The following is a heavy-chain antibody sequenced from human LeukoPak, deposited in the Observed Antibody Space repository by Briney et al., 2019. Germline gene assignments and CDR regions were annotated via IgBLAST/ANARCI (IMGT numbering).Heavy chain of an antibody. CDR3: ARTGRCSSTSCYSRGSSVPKY. CDR2: IYYSGST. CDR1: GGSISSSSYY. Sequence: SETLSLTCTVSGGSISSSSYYWGWIRQPPGKGLEWIGSIYYSGSTYYNPSLKSRVTISVDTSKNQFSLKLSSVTAADTAVYYCARTGRCSSTSCYSRGSSVPKYWGQGTLVTVSS. J-gene: IGHJ4*02. V-gene: IGHV4-39*07. D-gene: IGHD2-2*01.